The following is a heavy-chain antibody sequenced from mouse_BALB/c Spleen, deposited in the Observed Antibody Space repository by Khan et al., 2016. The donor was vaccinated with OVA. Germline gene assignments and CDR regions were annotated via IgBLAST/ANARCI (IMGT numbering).Heavy chain of an antibody. Sequence: QVQLQQSGPEVVKPGASVMISCKASGYSFTNYYINWVQQRPGQGLEWIGWIYPGNVNTKYNENFKGKATLTADKSSSTTYMHLSSLTSEDAAVEFCAREGYYGNYRAWFAYWGQGTLVTVSA. CDR2: IYPGNVNT. D-gene: IGHD2-1*01. V-gene: IGHV1S56*01. CDR3: AREGYYGNYRAWFAY. J-gene: IGHJ3*01. CDR1: GYSFTNYY.